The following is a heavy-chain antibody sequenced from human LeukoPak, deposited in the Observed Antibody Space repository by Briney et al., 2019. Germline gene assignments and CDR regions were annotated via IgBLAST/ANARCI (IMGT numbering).Heavy chain of an antibody. CDR3: ARERSVVIPDAFDI. CDR1: GFTVSSNY. Sequence: GGSLRLSCVASGFTVSSNYMSWVRQAPGKGLEWVSVIYSGGSTYYADSVKGRFTISRDNSKNTLYLQMNSLRAEDTAVYYCARERSVVIPDAFDIWGQGTMVTVSS. D-gene: IGHD3-22*01. CDR2: IYSGGST. J-gene: IGHJ3*02. V-gene: IGHV3-66*01.